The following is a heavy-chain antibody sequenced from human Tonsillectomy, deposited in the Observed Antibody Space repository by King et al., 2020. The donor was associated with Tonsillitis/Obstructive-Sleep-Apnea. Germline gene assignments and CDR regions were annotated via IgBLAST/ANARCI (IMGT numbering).Heavy chain of an antibody. CDR3: AKDLEDLAAIDY. D-gene: IGHD2-15*01. V-gene: IGHV3-30*18. CDR1: GFTFSSYG. Sequence: VQLVESGGGVVQPGRSLRLSCATSGFTFSSYGMHWVRQAPGKGLEWVAVISYEGNNKYYADSEKGRFTLSRDNSKNTLYLQMNSLRAEDTAVYYCAKDLEDLAAIDYWGQGTLVTVSS. CDR2: ISYEGNNK. J-gene: IGHJ4*02.